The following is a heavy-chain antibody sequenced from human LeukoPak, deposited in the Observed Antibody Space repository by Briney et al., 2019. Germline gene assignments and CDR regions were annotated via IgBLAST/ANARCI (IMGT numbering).Heavy chain of an antibody. Sequence: SETLSLTCTVSGGSISSYYWSWLRQPPGKGLEWIGYIYYSGSANYNPSLKSRVTISVDTSKNQFSLKLSSVTAADTAVYYCARSPFNRDEMAFDIWGQGTMVTVSS. CDR3: ARSPFNRDEMAFDI. CDR1: GGSISSYY. D-gene: IGHD2/OR15-2a*01. CDR2: IYYSGSA. J-gene: IGHJ3*02. V-gene: IGHV4-59*01.